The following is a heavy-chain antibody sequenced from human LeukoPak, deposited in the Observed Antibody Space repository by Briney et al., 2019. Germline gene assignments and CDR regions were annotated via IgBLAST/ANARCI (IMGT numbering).Heavy chain of an antibody. CDR3: ASDPAKRFGYYYYMDV. D-gene: IGHD3-10*01. V-gene: IGHV3-48*03. J-gene: IGHJ6*03. CDR2: ISSSGSTI. Sequence: SGGSLRLSCAASGFTFSSYEMNWVRQAPGKGLEWVSYISSSGSTIYYADSVKGRFTISRDNAKNSLYLQMNSLRAEDTAVYYCASDPAKRFGYYYYMDVWGIGTTVTVSS. CDR1: GFTFSSYE.